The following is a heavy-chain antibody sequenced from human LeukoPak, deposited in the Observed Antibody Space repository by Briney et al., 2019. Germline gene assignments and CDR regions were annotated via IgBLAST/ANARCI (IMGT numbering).Heavy chain of an antibody. CDR3: AKTLPNWNDRGPPPLDY. CDR1: GFTFSNYA. Sequence: PGGSLRLSCAASGFTFSNYAMSWVRQAPGKGLEWVSAISGSGGSTYYADSVKGRFTISRDNSKNTLYLQMNSLRAEDTAVYYCAKTLPNWNDRGPPPLDYWGQGTLVTVSS. D-gene: IGHD1-1*01. CDR2: ISGSGGST. J-gene: IGHJ4*02. V-gene: IGHV3-23*01.